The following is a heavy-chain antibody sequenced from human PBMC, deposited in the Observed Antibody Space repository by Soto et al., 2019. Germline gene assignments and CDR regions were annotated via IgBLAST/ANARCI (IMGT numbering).Heavy chain of an antibody. V-gene: IGHV4-59*01. CDR2: ISYSGST. J-gene: IGHJ4*02. CDR1: GGSISRYY. Sequence: QVHLQESGPGLVKPSETLSLTCTVSGGSISRYYWTWIRQPPGKGLEWIGFISYSGSTSYNPSLKSRVTISVDTSKNQFSLRLSSVTAADTAVYYCARYSGTYYVYWGQGTLVTVSS. D-gene: IGHD1-26*01. CDR3: ARYSGTYYVY.